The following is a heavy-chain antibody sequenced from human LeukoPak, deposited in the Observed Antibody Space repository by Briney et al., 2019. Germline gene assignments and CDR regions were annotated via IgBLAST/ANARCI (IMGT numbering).Heavy chain of an antibody. CDR2: INWNGGSP. CDR1: GFTFDSYG. Sequence: GGSLRLSCAASGFTFDSYGMTWVRQAPGKGLEWVSGINWNGGSPGYADSVKGRFTISRDNAKNSLYQQMNSLRAEDTALYYCARVDAISHTNWGFGGHSNNFDYWGQGTLVTVSS. V-gene: IGHV3-20*04. D-gene: IGHD7-27*01. J-gene: IGHJ4*02. CDR3: ARVDAISHTNWGFGGHSNNFDY.